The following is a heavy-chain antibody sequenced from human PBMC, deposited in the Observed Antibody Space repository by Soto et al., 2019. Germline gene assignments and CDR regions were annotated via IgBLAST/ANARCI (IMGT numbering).Heavy chain of an antibody. V-gene: IGHV3-30*18. Sequence: QVQLVESGGGVVQPGRSLRLSCAASGFTFSSYGMHWVRQAPGKGLEWVAVISYDGSNKYYADSVKGRFTISRDNSKNTLYLKIDSLRAEDTAVYYCAKEYSINWCYPWGQGTLVTVSS. CDR3: AKEYSINWCYP. J-gene: IGHJ5*02. CDR1: GFTFSSYG. CDR2: ISYDGSNK. D-gene: IGHD2-21*01.